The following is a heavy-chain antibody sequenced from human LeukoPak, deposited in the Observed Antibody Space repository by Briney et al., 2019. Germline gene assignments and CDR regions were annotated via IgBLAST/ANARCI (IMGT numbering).Heavy chain of an antibody. V-gene: IGHV1-2*02. CDR1: GYTFTSYY. CDR2: INPNSGCT. CDR3: ARESPGSYSSGRDYFDF. Sequence: ASVKVSCKASGYTFTSYYIHWVRQAPGQGLEWMGWINPNSGCTNFAQKFQGRVTMTRDTSITTAYMEMSSLRSDETAVYYCARESPGSYSSGRDYFDFWGQGNLVTVSS. J-gene: IGHJ4*02. D-gene: IGHD6-19*01.